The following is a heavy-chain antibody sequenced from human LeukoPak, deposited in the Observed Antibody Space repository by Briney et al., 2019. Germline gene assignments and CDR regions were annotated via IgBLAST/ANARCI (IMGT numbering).Heavy chain of an antibody. CDR1: GFTFSSYG. J-gene: IGHJ4*02. V-gene: IGHV3-30*02. Sequence: GGSLRLSCAASGFTFSSYGMHWVRQAPAKGLGWVAFIRYDGSNKYYADSVKGRFTISRDNSKNTLYLQMNSLRAEDTAVYYCAKDSRGYCSSTSCYWGSGYFDYWGQGTLVTVSS. CDR3: AKDSRGYCSSTSCYWGSGYFDY. CDR2: IRYDGSNK. D-gene: IGHD2-2*01.